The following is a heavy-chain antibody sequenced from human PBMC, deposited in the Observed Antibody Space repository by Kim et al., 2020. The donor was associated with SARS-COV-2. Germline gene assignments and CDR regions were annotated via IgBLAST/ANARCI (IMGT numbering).Heavy chain of an antibody. CDR2: INSDGSNT. Sequence: GGSLRLSCAASGFTFISHWMHWVRQAPGQGLVWLSRINSDGSNTNYADSVKGRFTISRDNAKNTVYLQMSSLRAEDTAVYYCSRAAGDRGSSFDYLGQGTLVTVSS. D-gene: IGHD2-21*01. CDR1: GFTFISHW. J-gene: IGHJ4*02. V-gene: IGHV3-74*01. CDR3: SRAAGDRGSSFDY.